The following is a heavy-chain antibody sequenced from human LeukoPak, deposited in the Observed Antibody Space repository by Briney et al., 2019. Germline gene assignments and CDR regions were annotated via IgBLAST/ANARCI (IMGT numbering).Heavy chain of an antibody. CDR1: GDSISTYY. CDR3: AKTGRPNNSGWYRGFDP. D-gene: IGHD6-19*01. CDR2: ICNSVGT. J-gene: IGHJ5*02. Sequence: SDTMSLTCPVYGDSISTYYCRWIRPPPGKGLEWIGCICNSVGTNYNPYLKRRVTISVDTSKNQFSLNLSSVTAADTAVYYCAKTGRPNNSGWYRGFDPWGQGTLVTVSS. V-gene: IGHV4-4*09.